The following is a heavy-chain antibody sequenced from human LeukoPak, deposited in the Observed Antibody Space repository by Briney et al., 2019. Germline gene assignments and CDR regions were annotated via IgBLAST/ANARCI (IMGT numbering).Heavy chain of an antibody. Sequence: PGGSLRLSCAASGFTVSSNYMSWVRQAPGKGLEWVSVIYSGGSTYYADSVKGRFTISRDNSKNTLYLQMNSLRAEDTAVYYCARDNGGWDYSNPGWFDPWGQGTLVTVSS. J-gene: IGHJ5*02. V-gene: IGHV3-53*05. CDR3: ARDNGGWDYSNPGWFDP. CDR2: IYSGGST. D-gene: IGHD4-11*01. CDR1: GFTVSSNY.